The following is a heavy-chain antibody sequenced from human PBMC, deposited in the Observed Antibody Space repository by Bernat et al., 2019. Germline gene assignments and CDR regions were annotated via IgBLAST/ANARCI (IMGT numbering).Heavy chain of an antibody. J-gene: IGHJ4*02. D-gene: IGHD3-10*01. V-gene: IGHV3-23*01. CDR3: AKVLGTMVRGVIILSRGYFDY. CDR2: ISGSGGST. CDR1: GFTFSSYA. Sequence: EVQLLESGGGLVQPGGSLRLSCAASGFTFSSYAMSWVRQAPGKGLEWVSAISGSGGSTYYADSVKGRFTISRDNSKNTLYLQMNSLRAEDTAVYYCAKVLGTMVRGVIILSRGYFDYWGQGTLVTVSS.